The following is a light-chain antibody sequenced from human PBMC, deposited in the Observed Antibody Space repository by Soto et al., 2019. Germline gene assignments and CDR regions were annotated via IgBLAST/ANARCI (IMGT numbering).Light chain of an antibody. CDR1: SSNVGSYKL. CDR2: EVN. J-gene: IGLJ2*01. V-gene: IGLV2-14*02. Sequence: QSVLTQPASVSGSPGQSITISCTGTSSNVGSYKLVSWYQQHPGKAPKLMIFEVNKRPSGVSNRFSGSKSGNTASLTVSGLQAEDEADYYCNSYAGTNNVLFGGGTKLTVL. CDR3: NSYAGTNNVL.